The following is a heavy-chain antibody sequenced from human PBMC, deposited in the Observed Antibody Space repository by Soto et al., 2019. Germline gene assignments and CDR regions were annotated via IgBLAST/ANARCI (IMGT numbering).Heavy chain of an antibody. V-gene: IGHV3-9*01. Sequence: PEGSLRLSCGGSGFSFDDYTMHWVRQAPGKGPEWVASLSWNSGFSGYADSVKGRFTISRDNAQSSVHLQMNNLRTEDTALYYCAKGRGTIVVTDAYDIWGQGTMVTVSS. CDR1: GFSFDDYT. J-gene: IGHJ3*02. CDR2: LSWNSGFS. CDR3: AKGRGTIVVTDAYDI. D-gene: IGHD3-22*01.